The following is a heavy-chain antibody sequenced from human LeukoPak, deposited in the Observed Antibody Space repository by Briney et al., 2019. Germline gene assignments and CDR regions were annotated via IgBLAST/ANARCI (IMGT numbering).Heavy chain of an antibody. D-gene: IGHD2-8*02. CDR2: IFPSGGEI. CDR1: GFTFSTFA. CDR3: ATSRKVLLPFES. J-gene: IGHJ4*02. Sequence: PGGSLRLSCAASGFTFSTFAMIWVRQRPGKGLEWVSSIFPSGGEIHYADSVRGRFTISRDNSKSTLSLQMNSRRSEDTAIYYCATSRKVLLPFESWGQGTLVTVSS. V-gene: IGHV3-23*01.